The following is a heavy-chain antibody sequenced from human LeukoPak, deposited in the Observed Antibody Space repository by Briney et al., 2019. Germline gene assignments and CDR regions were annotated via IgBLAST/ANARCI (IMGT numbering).Heavy chain of an antibody. CDR1: GYTFTSYA. V-gene: IGHV1-3*04. CDR3: ASPYCSSTSCYTQYYYGMDV. Sequence: GASVKVSCKASGYTFTSYAIHWVRQAPGQRLECMGWINTGNGNTKYSQKFQGRVTITRDTSASTAYMELSSLRSEDTAVYYCASPYCSSTSCYTQYYYGMDVWGQGTTVTVSS. CDR2: INTGNGNT. D-gene: IGHD2-2*02. J-gene: IGHJ6*02.